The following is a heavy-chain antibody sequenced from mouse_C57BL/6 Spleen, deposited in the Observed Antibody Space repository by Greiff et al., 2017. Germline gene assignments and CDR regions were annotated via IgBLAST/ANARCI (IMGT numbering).Heavy chain of an antibody. J-gene: IGHJ3*01. CDR3: STHGSSSAWFAY. D-gene: IGHD1-1*01. V-gene: IGHV14-1*01. CDR2: IDPEDGDT. CDR1: GFNIKDYY. Sequence: EVQLQQSGAELVRPGASVKLSCTASGFNIKDYYMHWVKQRPEQGLEWIGRIDPEDGDTEYAPKFQGKATMTADTSSNTAYLQLSSLTSEDTAVXYCSTHGSSSAWFAYWGQGTLVTVSA.